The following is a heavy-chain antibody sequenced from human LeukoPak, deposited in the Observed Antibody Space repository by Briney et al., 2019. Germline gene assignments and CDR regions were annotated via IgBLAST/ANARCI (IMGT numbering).Heavy chain of an antibody. J-gene: IGHJ4*02. Sequence: PSETLSLTCTFSSGSISSFYWSWIRQPPGKGLEWIGYISYSGITKYNPSLKGRVTISIDTSKNQFSLRLSSVTAADTAVYYCARAPSSGSYCFDYWGQGTLVTVSS. V-gene: IGHV4-59*12. CDR2: ISYSGIT. CDR1: SGSISSFY. CDR3: ARAPSSGSYCFDY. D-gene: IGHD1-26*01.